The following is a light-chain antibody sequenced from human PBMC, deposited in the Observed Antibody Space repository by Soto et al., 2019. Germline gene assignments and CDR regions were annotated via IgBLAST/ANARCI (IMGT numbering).Light chain of an antibody. CDR1: QSVSSSY. Sequence: EIVLTQSPGTLSLSPGERATLSCRASQSVSSSYLAWYQQKPGQPTRLLISEASTRATGIPDRFSGSGSGTDFTLTISSLEPEDFAVYYCQQYGRSPPSWTFGQGTKVEI. CDR2: EAS. CDR3: QQYGRSPPSWT. J-gene: IGKJ1*01. V-gene: IGKV3-20*01.